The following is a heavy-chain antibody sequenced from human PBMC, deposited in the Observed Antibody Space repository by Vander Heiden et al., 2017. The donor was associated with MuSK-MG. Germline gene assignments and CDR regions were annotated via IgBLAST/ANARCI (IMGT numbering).Heavy chain of an antibody. CDR3: ARGSTVTTPYYYYYYMDV. CDR1: GGTFRSYA. Sequence: QVQLVQSGAEVKKPGSSVKISCKASGGTFRSYAISWVRQAPGQGLEWMGGIIPIFGTANYAQKFQGRVTITADESTSTAYMELSSLRSEDTAVYYCARGSTVTTPYYYYYYMDVWGKGTTVTVSS. D-gene: IGHD4-4*01. J-gene: IGHJ6*03. CDR2: IIPIFGTA. V-gene: IGHV1-69*12.